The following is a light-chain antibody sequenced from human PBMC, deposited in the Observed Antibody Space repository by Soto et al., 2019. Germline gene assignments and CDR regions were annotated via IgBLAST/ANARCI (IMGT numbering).Light chain of an antibody. CDR2: EVS. CDR3: SSYRSSSTYV. Sequence: QSALTQPPSVSGSPGQSVTISCTGTSSDVGSYNRVSWYQQPPGTAPKLMIYEVSNRPSGVPDRFSGSKSGNTASLTISGLQAEDEADYYCSSYRSSSTYVFGTGTKVTVL. J-gene: IGLJ1*01. V-gene: IGLV2-18*02. CDR1: SSDVGSYNR.